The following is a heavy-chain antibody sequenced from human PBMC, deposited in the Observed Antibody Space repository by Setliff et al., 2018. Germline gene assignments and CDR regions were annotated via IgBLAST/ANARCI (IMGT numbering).Heavy chain of an antibody. CDR2: IYIGGSA. CDR1: GGSISSYY. J-gene: IGHJ6*03. CDR3: AREQWLDPPGYYYMDV. D-gene: IGHD6-19*01. V-gene: IGHV4-4*07. Sequence: ASETLSLTRTVSGGSISSYYWSWIRQPAGKGLEWIGHIYIGGSANYNPSLKSRVTMSIDTSKNQFSLKLNSVTAADMAVYYCAREQWLDPPGYYYMDVWAKGTTVTVSS.